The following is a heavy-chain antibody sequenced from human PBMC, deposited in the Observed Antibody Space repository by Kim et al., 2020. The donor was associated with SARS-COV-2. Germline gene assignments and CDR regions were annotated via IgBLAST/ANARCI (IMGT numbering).Heavy chain of an antibody. CDR1: GGSISSYY. J-gene: IGHJ4*02. CDR2: IYYSGST. D-gene: IGHD1-7*01. Sequence: SETLSLTCTVSGGSISSYYWSWIRQPPGKGLEWIGYIYYSGSTNYNPSLKSRVTISVDTSKNQFSLKLSSVTAADTAVYYCARDLTGTTGLDYWGQGTLVTVSS. CDR3: ARDLTGTTGLDY. V-gene: IGHV4-59*01.